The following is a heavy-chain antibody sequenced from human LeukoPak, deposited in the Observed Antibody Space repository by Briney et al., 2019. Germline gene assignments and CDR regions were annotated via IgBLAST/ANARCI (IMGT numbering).Heavy chain of an antibody. J-gene: IGHJ6*03. D-gene: IGHD3-16*01. CDR3: ARKNVVTTFDTSYYKRAV. Sequence: GGSLRLSCAASGFTFSSYSMNWVRQAPGKGLEWVSKITSSSSTAFYADSVKGRFTISRDNAKNSLYLQMNSLRAEDTAVYYCARKNVVTTFDTSYYKRAVGGKGPTFT. V-gene: IGHV3-48*01. CDR2: ITSSSSTA. CDR1: GFTFSSYS.